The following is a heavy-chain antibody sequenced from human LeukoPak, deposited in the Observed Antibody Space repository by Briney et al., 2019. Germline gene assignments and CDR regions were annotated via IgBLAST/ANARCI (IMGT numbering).Heavy chain of an antibody. CDR2: INHSGST. CDR3: ARDAYYDSSGYLENDAFDI. CDR1: GGSFSGYY. D-gene: IGHD3-22*01. Sequence: SETLSLTCAVYGGSFSGYYWSWIRQPPGKGLEWIGEINHSGSTNYNPSLKSRVTISVDTSKNQFSLKLSSVTAADTAVYYCARDAYYDSSGYLENDAFDIWGQGTMVTVSS. V-gene: IGHV4-34*01. J-gene: IGHJ3*02.